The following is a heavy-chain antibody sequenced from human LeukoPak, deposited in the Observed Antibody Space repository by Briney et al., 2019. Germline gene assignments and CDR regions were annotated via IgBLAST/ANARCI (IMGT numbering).Heavy chain of an antibody. CDR2: FDPEDGET. Sequence: ASVKVSCKVSGYTLTELSMHWVRQAPGKGLEWMGGFDPEDGETIYAQKFQGRVTMTEDTSTDTAYMELSSLRSEDTAVYYCATNLLIVVDGPLFDYWGQGTLVTVSS. J-gene: IGHJ4*02. CDR1: GYTLTELS. CDR3: ATNLLIVVDGPLFDY. D-gene: IGHD3-22*01. V-gene: IGHV1-24*01.